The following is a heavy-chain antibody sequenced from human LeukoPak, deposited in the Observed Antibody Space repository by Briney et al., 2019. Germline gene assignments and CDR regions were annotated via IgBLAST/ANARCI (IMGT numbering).Heavy chain of an antibody. CDR3: ARDSGSCRGCAFDI. D-gene: IGHD1-26*01. CDR2: TNTDGSEK. V-gene: IGHV3-7*01. CDR1: EFTFSNFW. Sequence: GGSLRLSCAASEFTFSNFWMSWVRQAPGEGLEWVANTNTDGSEKYYVDSVKGRVTISRDNAMNFLYLQLNSLRVDDTAVYYCARDSGSCRGCAFDIWGQGTVVTVSS. J-gene: IGHJ3*02.